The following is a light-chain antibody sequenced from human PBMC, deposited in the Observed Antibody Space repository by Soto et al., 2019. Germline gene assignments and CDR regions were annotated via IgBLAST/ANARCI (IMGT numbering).Light chain of an antibody. CDR3: EQYNSYWT. CDR1: QSISSW. Sequence: DIQMTQSPSTLSASVGDRVTITCRASQSISSWLAWYQQKPGKAPKLLLYKASSLESGVPSRFSGSGSGTEFTLTIGSLQTDDFATYYGEQYNSYWTFGQGTKVEIK. J-gene: IGKJ1*01. V-gene: IGKV1-5*03. CDR2: KAS.